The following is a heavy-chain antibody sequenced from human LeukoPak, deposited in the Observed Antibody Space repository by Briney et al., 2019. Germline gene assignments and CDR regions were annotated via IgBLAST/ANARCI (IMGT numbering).Heavy chain of an antibody. CDR2: INTDGSST. CDR3: ARAYDFWSGYPHVY. Sequence: PGGSLRLSCAASGFTFSSYWMHWVRQAPGKGLVWVSRINTDGSSTSYADSVKGRFTISRDNAKNTLYLQMNSLRAEDTAVYYCARAYDFWSGYPHVYWGQGTLVTVSS. J-gene: IGHJ4*02. CDR1: GFTFSSYW. D-gene: IGHD3-3*01. V-gene: IGHV3-74*01.